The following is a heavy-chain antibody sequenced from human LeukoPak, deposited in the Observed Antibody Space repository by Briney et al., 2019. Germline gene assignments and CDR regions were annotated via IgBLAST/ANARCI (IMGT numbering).Heavy chain of an antibody. CDR3: ARVGGGNSWYYFDY. V-gene: IGHV4-30-2*01. CDR1: GGSISSGGYS. Sequence: RSSETLSLTCAVSGGSISSGGYSWSWIRQPPGKGLEWIGYIYHSGCTYYNPSLKSRVTISVDRSKNQFSLKLSSVTAADTAVYYCARVGGGNSWYYFDYWGQGTLVTVSS. J-gene: IGHJ4*02. CDR2: IYHSGCT. D-gene: IGHD4-23*01.